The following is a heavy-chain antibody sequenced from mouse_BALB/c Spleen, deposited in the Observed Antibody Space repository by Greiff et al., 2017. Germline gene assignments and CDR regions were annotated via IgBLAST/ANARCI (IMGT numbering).Heavy chain of an antibody. CDR2: INPYNGDT. V-gene: IGHV1-20*02. J-gene: IGHJ4*01. D-gene: IGHD1-1*01. Sequence: EVQLQQSGPELVKPGASVKISCKASGYSFTGYFMNWVMQSHGKSLEWIGRINPYNGDTFYNQKFKGKATLTVDKSSSTAHMELRSLASEDSAVYYCARSIYYYGSNYAMDYWGQGTSVTVSS. CDR3: ARSIYYYGSNYAMDY. CDR1: GYSFTGYF.